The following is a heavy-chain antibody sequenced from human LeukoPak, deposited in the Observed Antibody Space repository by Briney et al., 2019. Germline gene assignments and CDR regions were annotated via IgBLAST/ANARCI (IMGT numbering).Heavy chain of an antibody. CDR2: IYSGGST. J-gene: IGHJ6*02. V-gene: IGHV3-66*01. CDR1: GFTFSSYA. CDR3: ARGPDTIFGVVIRDYGMDV. Sequence: GGSLRLSCAASGFTFSSYAMSWVRQAPGKGLEWVSVIYSGGSTYYADSVKGRFTISRDNSKNTLYLQMNSLRAEDTAVYYCARGPDTIFGVVIRDYGMDVWGQGTTVTVSS. D-gene: IGHD3-3*01.